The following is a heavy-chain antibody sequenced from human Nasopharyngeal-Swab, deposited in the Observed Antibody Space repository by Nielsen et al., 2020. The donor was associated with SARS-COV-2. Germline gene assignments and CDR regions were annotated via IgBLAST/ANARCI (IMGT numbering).Heavy chain of an antibody. J-gene: IGHJ4*02. D-gene: IGHD3-3*01. CDR2: IYYSGST. CDR3: ARAPTVFGVVITAFDY. Sequence: WIRQPPGKGREWIGYIYYSGSTYYNPSLKSRLTISVDTSKNQFSLKLSSVTAADTAVYYCARAPTVFGVVITAFDYWGQGALVTVSS. V-gene: IGHV4-31*02.